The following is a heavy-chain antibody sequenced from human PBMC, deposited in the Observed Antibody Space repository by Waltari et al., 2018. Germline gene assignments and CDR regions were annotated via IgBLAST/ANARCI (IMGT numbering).Heavy chain of an antibody. Sequence: QVQLQESGPGLVKPSETLSLTCTVSGGSISSYYWSWIRQPPGKGLEWIGYIYYSGRTNYNPSLKSRVTISVDTSKNQFSLKLSSVTAADTAVYYCASGRSSTYYYDSSAFDIWGQGTMVTVSS. J-gene: IGHJ3*02. V-gene: IGHV4-59*01. CDR3: ASGRSSTYYYDSSAFDI. D-gene: IGHD3-22*01. CDR2: IYYSGRT. CDR1: GGSISSYY.